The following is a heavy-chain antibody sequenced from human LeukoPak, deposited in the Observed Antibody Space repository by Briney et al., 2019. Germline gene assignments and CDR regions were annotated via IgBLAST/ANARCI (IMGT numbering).Heavy chain of an antibody. CDR3: AKDFDRAVVRRVGKIAGDY. V-gene: IGHV3-23*01. J-gene: IGHJ4*02. D-gene: IGHD4-23*01. CDR1: GFTFSSYA. Sequence: GGSLRLSCAASGFTFSSYAMSWVRQAPGKGLEWVSAISGSGGSTYYADSVKGRFTISRDNSKNTLYLQMNSLRAEDTAVYYCAKDFDRAVVRRVGKIAGDYWGQGTLVTVSS. CDR2: ISGSGGST.